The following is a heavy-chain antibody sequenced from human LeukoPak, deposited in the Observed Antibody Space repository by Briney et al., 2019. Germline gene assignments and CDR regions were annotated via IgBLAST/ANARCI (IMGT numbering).Heavy chain of an antibody. CDR3: ARVSGPLSSYYYDSSGYRTSRFFDY. CDR1: GYTFTSYG. Sequence: ASVKVSCKASGYTFTSYGISWVRQAPGQGLEWMGWISAYNGNTSYAQKLQGRVTMTTDTSTSTAYMELRSLRSDDTAVYYCARVSGPLSSYYYDSSGYRTSRFFDYWGQGTLVTVSS. D-gene: IGHD3-22*01. J-gene: IGHJ4*02. CDR2: ISAYNGNT. V-gene: IGHV1-18*01.